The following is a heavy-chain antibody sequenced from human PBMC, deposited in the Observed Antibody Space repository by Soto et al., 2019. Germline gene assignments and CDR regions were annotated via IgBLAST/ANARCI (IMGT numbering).Heavy chain of an antibody. J-gene: IGHJ4*02. CDR1: GFTFSSYG. Sequence: QVQLVESGGGVVQPGRSLRLSCAASGFTFSSYGMHWVRQAPGKGLEWVAVIWYDGSNKYYADSVKGRFTISRDNSKNALYPEMNSLRAEDTAVYYCARGGGYSGSVAVYWGQGTLVTVSS. V-gene: IGHV3-33*08. D-gene: IGHD1-26*01. CDR3: ARGGGYSGSVAVY. CDR2: IWYDGSNK.